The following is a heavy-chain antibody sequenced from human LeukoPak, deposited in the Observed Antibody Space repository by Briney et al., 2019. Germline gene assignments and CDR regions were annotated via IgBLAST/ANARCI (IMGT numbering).Heavy chain of an antibody. Sequence: PSETLSLTCTVSGGSIRRYYWSWIRQPPGKGLEWIGYIYYSGSTYYNASLKSRVTISLDTCRNQLSLNLSSVPADDTAVYYCARRVSDNFYYFYHMDVWGKGTTVTVPS. CDR2: IYYSGST. J-gene: IGHJ6*03. V-gene: IGHV4-59*08. D-gene: IGHD6-6*01. CDR3: ARRVSDNFYYFYHMDV. CDR1: GGSIRRYY.